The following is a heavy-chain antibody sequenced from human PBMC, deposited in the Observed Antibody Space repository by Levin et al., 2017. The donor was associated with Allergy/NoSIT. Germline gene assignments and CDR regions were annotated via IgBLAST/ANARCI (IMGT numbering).Heavy chain of an antibody. CDR2: VYYSGGT. J-gene: IGHJ4*02. V-gene: IGHV4-39*01. CDR3: AREGISVPGVVGY. Sequence: SETLSLTCTVSGDSISSGNYYWAWIRQPPETGLEWIGSVYYSGGTYYNPSLKSRVTISVDTSKNECSLKLSSVTVADTAVFYCAREGISVPGVVGYWGQGTLVTVSS. CDR1: GDSISSGNYY. D-gene: IGHD6-19*01.